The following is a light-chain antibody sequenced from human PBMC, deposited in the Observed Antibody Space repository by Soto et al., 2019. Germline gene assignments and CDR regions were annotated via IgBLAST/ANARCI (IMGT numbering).Light chain of an antibody. Sequence: AIPMTHSPSSLSASLFDTVTIXFLTSQDIEDDLVWYQQKPGKAPKLLIYATASLRSGVPSRFSGSRSGTDFSLSIRSLQPEDSATYYCLHDYNYPRTFGQGTKVDIK. J-gene: IGKJ1*01. V-gene: IGKV1-6*01. CDR1: QDIEDD. CDR2: ATA. CDR3: LHDYNYPRT.